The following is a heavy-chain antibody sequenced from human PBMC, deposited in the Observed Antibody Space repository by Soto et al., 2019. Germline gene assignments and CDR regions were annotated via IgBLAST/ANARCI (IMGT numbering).Heavy chain of an antibody. CDR1: GDSISSSRFY. Sequence: SETLSLTCIVSGDSISSSRFYWGWIRQPPGKGLEWIGSIYYSGSTYYNPSLKSRVTISVDRSKNQFSLKLSSVTAADTAVYYCARHHHSGYDYGYDFVDYWGQGTLVTVSS. V-gene: IGHV4-39*01. CDR3: ARHHHSGYDYGYDFVDY. D-gene: IGHD5-12*01. CDR2: IYYSGST. J-gene: IGHJ4*02.